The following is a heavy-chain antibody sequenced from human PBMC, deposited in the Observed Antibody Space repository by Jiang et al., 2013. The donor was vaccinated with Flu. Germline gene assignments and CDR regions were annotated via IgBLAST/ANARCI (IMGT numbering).Heavy chain of an antibody. J-gene: IGHJ6*02. CDR1: GGSISSYY. V-gene: IGHV4-59*01. Sequence: LLKPSETLSLTCTVSGGSISSYYWSWIRQPPGKGLEWIGYIYYSGSTNYNPSLKSRVTISVDTSKNQFSLKLSSVTAADTAVYYCARDKPDCSSTSCYSYYYYGMDVWGQGTTVTASS. CDR3: ARDKPDCSSTSCYSYYYYGMDV. D-gene: IGHD2-2*01. CDR2: IYYSGST.